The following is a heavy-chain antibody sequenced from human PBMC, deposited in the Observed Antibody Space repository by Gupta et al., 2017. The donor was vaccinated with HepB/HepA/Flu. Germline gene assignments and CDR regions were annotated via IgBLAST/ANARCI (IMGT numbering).Heavy chain of an antibody. V-gene: IGHV3-7*01. Sequence: EVQLVESGGGLVQPGGSLRLSCAASGFTFSTYWMSWVRLAPGKGLEWVANIKQDGSEKYYVDSVKGRFTISRDNAKNSLYLQMNSLRAEDTAVYYCARDGGDYELGCYFDLWGRGTLVTVSS. CDR2: IKQDGSEK. CDR1: GFTFSTYW. J-gene: IGHJ2*01. D-gene: IGHD2-21*02. CDR3: ARDGGDYELGCYFDL.